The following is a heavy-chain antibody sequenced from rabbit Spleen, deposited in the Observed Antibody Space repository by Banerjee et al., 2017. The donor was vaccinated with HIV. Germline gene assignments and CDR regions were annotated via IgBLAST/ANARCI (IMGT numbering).Heavy chain of an antibody. V-gene: IGHV1S45*01. CDR1: GFSFSSTYY. J-gene: IGHJ4*01. CDR2: INIATGKS. Sequence: QEQLVESGGGLVQPEGSLTLTCTASGFSFSSTYYMCWVRQAPGKGLEWITCINIATGKSVYASWVSGRFIMSRTSSTTVTLQMTSLTAADTATYFCARDLVTAIGWNFALWGPGTLVTVS. D-gene: IGHD7-1*01. CDR3: ARDLVTAIGWNFAL.